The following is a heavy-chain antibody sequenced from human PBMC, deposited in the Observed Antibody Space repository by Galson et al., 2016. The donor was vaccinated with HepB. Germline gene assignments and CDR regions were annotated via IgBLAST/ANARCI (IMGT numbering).Heavy chain of an antibody. J-gene: IGHJ3*02. D-gene: IGHD3-16*01. V-gene: IGHV2-70*04. CDR3: ERTQASFNEDGEYVYVFDS. CDR2: LDWDEDF. CDR1: GFSLKTNGMR. Sequence: PALVKPTQTLTLTCTFSGFSLKTNGMRLSWVRQPPGKALEWLGNLDWDEDFFYTKALKTRLTIPKDTSENQVVLTMTNMDPVDTGTYYCERTQASFNEDGEYVYVFDSWGQGTMVTVSS.